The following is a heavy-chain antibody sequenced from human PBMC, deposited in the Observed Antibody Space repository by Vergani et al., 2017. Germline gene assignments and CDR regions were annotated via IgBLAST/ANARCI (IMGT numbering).Heavy chain of an antibody. J-gene: IGHJ4*02. Sequence: QVQLQESGPGLVKLSETLSLTCTVSGYSVISTDYHWGWIRQPPGKGLEWIGSMDYSGSTSYNPSLESRISLSFETPKTQFSQRLTSVTATDTAVYYCASKRGACRAAYCHSYDFWGPGTLVGDSS. CDR1: GYSVISTDYH. CDR2: MDYSGST. V-gene: IGHV4-39*01. D-gene: IGHD2-15*01. CDR3: ASKRGACRAAYCHSYDF.